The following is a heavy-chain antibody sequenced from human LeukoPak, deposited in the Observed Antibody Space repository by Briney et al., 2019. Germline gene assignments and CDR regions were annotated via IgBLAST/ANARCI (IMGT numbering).Heavy chain of an antibody. CDR1: GYSFTSYW. CDR3: ARPVGSWNDAWFDP. J-gene: IGHJ5*02. V-gene: IGHV5-10-1*01. D-gene: IGHD1-1*01. Sequence: TGVSLKISCKGSGYSFTSYWISWVRQLPGKGLEWMGRIDPSDSYTNYSPSFQGHVTISADKSISTAYLQWSSLKASDTAMYYCARPVGSWNDAWFDPWGQGTLVTVSS. CDR2: IDPSDSYT.